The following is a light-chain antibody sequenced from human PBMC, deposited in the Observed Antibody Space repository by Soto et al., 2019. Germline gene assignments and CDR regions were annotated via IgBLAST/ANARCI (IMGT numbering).Light chain of an antibody. J-gene: IGKJ5*01. CDR2: KVS. CDR1: QCLVYSDGNTY. V-gene: IGKV2D-30*01. Sequence: VVMTQSTLSLPVILGEPASLSCRSIQCLVYSDGNTYLNWFQQRPGQSPRRLIYKVSNWDSGVPDRFSGGGSGTDFTLKISRVEADDVGVYYCMQGTHSITFGQGTRLEIK. CDR3: MQGTHSIT.